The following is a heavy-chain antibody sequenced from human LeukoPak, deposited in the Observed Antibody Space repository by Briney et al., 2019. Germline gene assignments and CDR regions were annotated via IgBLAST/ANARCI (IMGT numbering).Heavy chain of an antibody. J-gene: IGHJ4*02. Sequence: ASVKVSCKASGYTFTSYDINWVRQATGQGLEWMGWMNPNSGNTGYAQKFQGRVTMTRNTSISTAYMELSSLRSEDTAVYYCARGRGSPLGWNYWGQGTLVTVSS. CDR2: MNPNSGNT. CDR1: GYTFTSYD. V-gene: IGHV1-8*01. CDR3: ARGRGSPLGWNY. D-gene: IGHD6-6*01.